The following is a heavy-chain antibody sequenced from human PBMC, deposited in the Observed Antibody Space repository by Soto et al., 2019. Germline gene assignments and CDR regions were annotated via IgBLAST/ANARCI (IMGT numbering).Heavy chain of an antibody. D-gene: IGHD6-6*01. Sequence: PVRFLRLSCAASGFTFSSYSMNWVRKAPGKGLEWVSSISSSSSYIYYADSVKGRFTISRDNAKNSLYLQMNSLRAEDTAVYYCARRHYADSSSSPWYTPAGYFDYWGQGTLVTVSS. CDR1: GFTFSSYS. CDR3: ARRHYADSSSSPWYTPAGYFDY. CDR2: ISSSSSYI. J-gene: IGHJ4*02. V-gene: IGHV3-21*01.